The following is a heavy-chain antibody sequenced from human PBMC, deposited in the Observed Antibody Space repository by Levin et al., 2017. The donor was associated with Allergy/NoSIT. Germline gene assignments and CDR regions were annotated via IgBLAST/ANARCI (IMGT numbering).Heavy chain of an antibody. Sequence: PSETLSLTCTVSGGSISSSSYYWGWIRQPPGKGLEWIGSIYYSGSTYYNPSLKSRVTISVDTSKNQFSLKLSSVTAADTAVYYCASHRAVAAPLDYWGQGTLVTVSS. J-gene: IGHJ4*02. CDR1: GGSISSSSYY. CDR2: IYYSGST. CDR3: ASHRAVAAPLDY. D-gene: IGHD6-19*01. V-gene: IGHV4-39*01.